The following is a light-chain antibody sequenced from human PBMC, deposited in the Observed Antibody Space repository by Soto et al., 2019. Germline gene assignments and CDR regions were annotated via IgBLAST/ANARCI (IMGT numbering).Light chain of an antibody. V-gene: IGKV3-20*01. J-gene: IGKJ1*01. CDR2: GAS. Sequence: EIVLTQSPGTLSLSPGERATLSCRASQSVSSSYLAWYQQKPGQAPRLLIYGASSRATGIPDMFSGGGSGTVFTLTISRLEPEDFAFYYCQQYGSSPRTFGQGTKVEIK. CDR1: QSVSSSY. CDR3: QQYGSSPRT.